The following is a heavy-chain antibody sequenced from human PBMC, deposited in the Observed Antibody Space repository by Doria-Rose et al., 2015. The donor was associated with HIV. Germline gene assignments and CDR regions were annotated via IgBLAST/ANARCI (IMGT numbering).Heavy chain of an antibody. Sequence: QITLKECGPVLVKPTETLTLTCTVSGVSLSSPGMGASWIRQPPGKALEWLANIFSDDERSYKSSLKSRLTIARGTSKSQVVLTMTDMGPVDTATYYCARIKSSRWYHKYYFDFWGQGTLVIVSA. CDR3: ARIKSSRWYHKYYFDF. V-gene: IGHV2-26*01. J-gene: IGHJ4*02. D-gene: IGHD6-13*01. CDR2: IFSDDER. CDR1: GVSLSSPGMG.